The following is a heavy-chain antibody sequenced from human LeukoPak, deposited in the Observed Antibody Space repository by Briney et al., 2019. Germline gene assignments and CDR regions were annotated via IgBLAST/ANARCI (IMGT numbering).Heavy chain of an antibody. Sequence: ASVKVSCKASGFTFTSSAVQWVRQARGQRLEWIGWIVVGSGNTNYAQKFQERVTITRDMSTSLVYMELSSLRSEDTAVYYCARASGSFSSFDYWGQGTLVTVSS. D-gene: IGHD1-26*01. V-gene: IGHV1-58*01. CDR2: IVVGSGNT. J-gene: IGHJ4*02. CDR1: GFTFTSSA. CDR3: ARASGSFSSFDY.